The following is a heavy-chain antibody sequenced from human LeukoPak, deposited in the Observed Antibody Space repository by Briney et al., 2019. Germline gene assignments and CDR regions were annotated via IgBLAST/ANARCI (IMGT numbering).Heavy chain of an antibody. J-gene: IGHJ4*02. V-gene: IGHV3-74*03. CDR1: GFSFSTSW. CDR3: ARDHYYVPDY. Sequence: GGSLRLSCAASGFSFSTSWMHWVRKAPGKGLMWVSRIHSNGVSTTYADSVKGRFTISRDNAKNTLYLQMNNLRAEDTAVYYCARDHYYVPDYWGQGTLVTVSS. CDR2: IHSNGVST. D-gene: IGHD3-10*02.